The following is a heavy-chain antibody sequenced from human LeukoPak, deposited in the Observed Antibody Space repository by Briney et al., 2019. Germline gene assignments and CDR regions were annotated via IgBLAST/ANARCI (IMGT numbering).Heavy chain of an antibody. CDR1: GFTFSSYA. CDR2: ISSNGGST. CDR3: ARADCSSTSCYLGY. D-gene: IGHD2-2*01. J-gene: IGHJ4*02. Sequence: GGSLRLSCSASGFTFSSYAMHWVRQAPGKGLEYVSAISSNGGSTYYADSVKGRFTISRDNSKNTLYLQMSSLRAEDMAVYYCARADCSSTSCYLGYWGQGTLVTVSS. V-gene: IGHV3-64D*09.